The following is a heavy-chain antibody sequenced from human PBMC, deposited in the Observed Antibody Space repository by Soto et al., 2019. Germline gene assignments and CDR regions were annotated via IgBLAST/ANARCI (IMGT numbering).Heavy chain of an antibody. Sequence: GESLKISCKGSGYSFPNYWIGWVRQMPGKGLEWLGIIYPANSNIIYSPSFQGQVTISVDKSVSTAYLQWSSLKASDTAMYYCARHPGGTSLAPLSHPYGMDVWGQGTTVTVSS. CDR2: IYPANSNI. D-gene: IGHD6-6*01. CDR1: GYSFPNYW. J-gene: IGHJ6*02. CDR3: ARHPGGTSLAPLSHPYGMDV. V-gene: IGHV5-51*01.